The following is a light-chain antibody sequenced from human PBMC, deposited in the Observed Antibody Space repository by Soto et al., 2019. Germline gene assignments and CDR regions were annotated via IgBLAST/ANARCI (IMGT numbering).Light chain of an antibody. Sequence: VLTQSPGTLSLSPGERATLSCRASQNIRTNFLAWYQQKPGQAPRLLIYAASSRATGVPDRFSGSGSGTDFALTISRLEPEDFAVYYCHQYDTAPRTFGQGTKVDIK. CDR1: QNIRTNF. V-gene: IGKV3-20*01. CDR3: HQYDTAPRT. CDR2: AAS. J-gene: IGKJ1*01.